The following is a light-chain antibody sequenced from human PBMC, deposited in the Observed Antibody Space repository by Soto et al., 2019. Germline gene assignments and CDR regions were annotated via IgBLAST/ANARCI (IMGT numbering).Light chain of an antibody. V-gene: IGKV3-15*01. Sequence: EIVMTQSPATLSVSPGERATLSCRASQSVSSNLAWYQQKPGQAPRLLIYGASTRDTGIPARFSGSGSGTEFPLTISSLQSEDFAVYYCQQYNNWLWTFGQGTKVEIK. CDR2: GAS. CDR3: QQYNNWLWT. CDR1: QSVSSN. J-gene: IGKJ1*01.